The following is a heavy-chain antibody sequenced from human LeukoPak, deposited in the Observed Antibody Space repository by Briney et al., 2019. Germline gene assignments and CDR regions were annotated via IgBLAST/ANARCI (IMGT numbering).Heavy chain of an antibody. D-gene: IGHD6-19*01. V-gene: IGHV4-61*02. Sequence: SETLSLTCTVSGGSISSGSYYWSWIRQPAGKGLEWIGRIYTSGSTNYNPSLKSRVTISVDTSKNHFSLKLSSVTAADTAVYYCARGLSSGWYSICYYWGQGTLVTVSS. CDR2: IYTSGST. CDR1: GGSISSGSYY. CDR3: ARGLSSGWYSICYY. J-gene: IGHJ4*02.